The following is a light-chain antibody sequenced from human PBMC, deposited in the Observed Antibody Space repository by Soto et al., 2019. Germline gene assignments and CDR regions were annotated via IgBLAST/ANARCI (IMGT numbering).Light chain of an antibody. Sequence: EILSTHSPGTMSSPPRQRHTLSCRSSQTVSSSYLAWYQQKRGQAHSLLIYGASNRATGIPARFSGSGSGTEFTLTTTSLQSEDFAVYYCQQYNNWPAITFGHGTRVEIK. J-gene: IGKJ5*01. V-gene: IGKV3D-15*01. CDR3: QQYNNWPAIT. CDR1: QTVSSSY. CDR2: GAS.